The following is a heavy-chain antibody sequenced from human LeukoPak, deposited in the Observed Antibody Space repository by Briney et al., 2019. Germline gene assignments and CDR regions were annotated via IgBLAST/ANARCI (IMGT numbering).Heavy chain of an antibody. CDR3: ARPPEGYCSSTSCYDHPYYYCYGMDV. V-gene: IGHV1-69*01. CDR2: IIPIFGTA. D-gene: IGHD2-2*01. Sequence: SVKVSCKASGCTFSSYAISWVRQAPGQGLEWMGGIIPIFGTANYAQKFQGRVTITADESTSTAYMELSSLRSGDTAVYYCARPPEGYCSSTSCYDHPYYYCYGMDVWGQGTTVTVSS. CDR1: GCTFSSYA. J-gene: IGHJ6*02.